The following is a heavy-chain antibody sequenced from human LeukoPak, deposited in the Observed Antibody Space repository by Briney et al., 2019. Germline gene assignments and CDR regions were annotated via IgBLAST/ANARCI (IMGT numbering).Heavy chain of an antibody. J-gene: IGHJ4*02. V-gene: IGHV3-30*04. Sequence: GRSLRLSCAASGFTFSSYAMHWVRQAPGKGLEWVAVISYDGSNKYYADSVKGRFTISRGNSKNTLYLQMNSLRAEDTAVYYCAREAAPYYDILTGLYYFDYWGREPWSPSPQ. D-gene: IGHD3-9*01. CDR2: ISYDGSNK. CDR3: AREAAPYYDILTGLYYFDY. CDR1: GFTFSSYA.